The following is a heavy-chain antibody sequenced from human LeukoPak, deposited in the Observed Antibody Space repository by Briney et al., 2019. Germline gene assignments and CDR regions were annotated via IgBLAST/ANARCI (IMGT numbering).Heavy chain of an antibody. Sequence: GESLKISCKGSGYSFTSYWIGWVRPMPGKGLGWMGIIYPGDSDTRYSPSFQGQVTISADKSISTAYLQWSSLKASDTAMYYCARGSITMVRGVIIAGYFDYWGQGTLVTVSS. CDR1: GYSFTSYW. V-gene: IGHV5-51*01. D-gene: IGHD3-10*01. CDR2: IYPGDSDT. J-gene: IGHJ4*02. CDR3: ARGSITMVRGVIIAGYFDY.